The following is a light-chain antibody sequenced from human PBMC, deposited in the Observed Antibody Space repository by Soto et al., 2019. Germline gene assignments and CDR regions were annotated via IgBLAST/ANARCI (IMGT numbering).Light chain of an antibody. CDR3: ISYTVSRSYV. V-gene: IGLV2-14*01. J-gene: IGLJ1*01. CDR2: SVS. CDR1: SSDIGAYNH. Sequence: QSALIQPASVSGSPGQSITISCSGSSSDIGAYNHVAWFQQFPGKTPKLVIYSVSDRPSGVSYRFSGSKSGNTASLTISGLQADDEADYYCISYTVSRSYVFGTWTKLTVL.